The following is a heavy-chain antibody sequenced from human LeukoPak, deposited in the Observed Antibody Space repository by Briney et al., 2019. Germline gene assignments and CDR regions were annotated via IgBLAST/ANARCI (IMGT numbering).Heavy chain of an antibody. CDR3: ASHAHDYDSSGYFDS. J-gene: IGHJ4*02. CDR2: ISVSGGSE. D-gene: IGHD3-22*01. V-gene: IGHV3-23*01. Sequence: GGSLRLSCAASGFTFSSYWMHWVRQASGKGLEWVSGISVSGGSEYYADSVKGRFSVSRDNSKHTVYLQMNSLRAEDTAVYFCASHAHDYDSSGYFDSWGQGALVTVSS. CDR1: GFTFSSYW.